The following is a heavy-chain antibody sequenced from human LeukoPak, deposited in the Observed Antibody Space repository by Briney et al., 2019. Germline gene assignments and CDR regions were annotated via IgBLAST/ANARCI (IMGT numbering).Heavy chain of an antibody. V-gene: IGHV3-23*01. J-gene: IGHJ4*02. CDR1: GFTFSSYA. CDR2: VSGSGDRT. Sequence: GGSLRLSCAASGFTFSSYAMNWVRQAPGRGLEWVSGVSGSGDRTNYADSVKRRFTVSGDNSKNTVYLEMNRLGVDDTAVYYCAKGLSSSTWADFDYWGQGILVTVSS. D-gene: IGHD6-13*01. CDR3: AKGLSSSTWADFDY.